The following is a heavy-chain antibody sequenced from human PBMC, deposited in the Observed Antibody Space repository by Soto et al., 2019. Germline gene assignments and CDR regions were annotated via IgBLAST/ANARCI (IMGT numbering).Heavy chain of an antibody. CDR1: GFTFRSYA. V-gene: IGHV3-23*01. CDR2: ISGSGIST. CDR3: AKEPVGADRHFDL. Sequence: DVQLLESGGGLVQPGGSLRLSCAASGFTFRSYAMSWVRQAPGKGLEWVSGISGSGISTHYADSVKGRFSVSRDNSKNTLYLQMSSLRAEDTAVYNCAKEPVGADRHFDLWGRGNLLTVSS. J-gene: IGHJ2*01.